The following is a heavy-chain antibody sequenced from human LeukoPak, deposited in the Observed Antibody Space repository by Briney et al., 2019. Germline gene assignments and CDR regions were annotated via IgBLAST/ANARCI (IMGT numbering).Heavy chain of an antibody. CDR1: GGSISSSSYY. D-gene: IGHD3-10*01. CDR3: ARGPAWGYYGSGSYYY. CDR2: IYYSGST. Sequence: PSETLSLTCTVSGGSISSSSYYWGWIRQPPGKGLEWIGSIYYSGSTYYNPSLKSRVTISVDTSKNQFSLKLSSVTAADTAVYYCARGPAWGYYGSGSYYYWGQGTLVTVSS. V-gene: IGHV4-39*01. J-gene: IGHJ4*02.